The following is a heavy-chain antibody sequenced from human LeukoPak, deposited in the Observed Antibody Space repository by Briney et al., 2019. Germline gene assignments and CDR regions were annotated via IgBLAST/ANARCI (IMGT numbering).Heavy chain of an antibody. D-gene: IGHD5-18*01. Sequence: SETLSLTCTVSGASVSSSSYYWGWLRQPPGKGLEWIASMRYSGNTFSNPSLKSRVTISVDTSKNQFSLRLNSVTAADTAVYYCARQPESEYSYGFEDHWGQGSLVTVSS. CDR2: MRYSGNT. J-gene: IGHJ4*02. CDR1: GASVSSSSYY. V-gene: IGHV4-39*01. CDR3: ARQPESEYSYGFEDH.